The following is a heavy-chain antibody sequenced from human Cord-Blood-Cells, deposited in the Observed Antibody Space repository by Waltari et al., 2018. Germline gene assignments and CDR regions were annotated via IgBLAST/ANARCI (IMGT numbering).Heavy chain of an antibody. J-gene: IGHJ4*02. CDR3: ASNYYGSGSYFDY. Sequence: QVQLVQSGAEVTKPGSSVKVSCKAPGGTFSSYAICRVRQAPGQGLEWMGRIIPILGIANYAQKFQGRVTITADKSTSTAYMELSSLRSEDTAVYYCASNYYGSGSYFDYWGQGTLVTVSS. CDR2: IIPILGIA. V-gene: IGHV1-69*09. D-gene: IGHD3-10*01. CDR1: GGTFSSYA.